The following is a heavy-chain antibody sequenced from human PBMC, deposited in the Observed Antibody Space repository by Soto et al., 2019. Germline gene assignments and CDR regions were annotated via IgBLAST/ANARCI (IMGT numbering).Heavy chain of an antibody. D-gene: IGHD5-18*01. J-gene: IGHJ2*01. Sequence: QVQLQESGPGLVKPSQTLSLMCTVSGAPISGGDYHWSWIRQPPGRGLEWFGYSFPSGATHYNSSLVSRISMSFYICKSHFRLKLTSVTAADTAVYFCARGSAAKRYFDLWGRGTLDTVSS. CDR2: SFPSGAT. CDR3: ARGSAAKRYFDL. CDR1: GAPISGGDYH. V-gene: IGHV4-30-4*01.